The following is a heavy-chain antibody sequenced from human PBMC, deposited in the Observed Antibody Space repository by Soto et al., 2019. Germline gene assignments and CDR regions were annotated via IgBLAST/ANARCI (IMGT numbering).Heavy chain of an antibody. Sequence: GASMKFSSKVSGYSFTSYWISWVRQLPGKDLEWMGRIDPSDSYTNYSPSFQGHVTISADKSISTAYLQWSSLKASDTAMYYCASWDTAMAFDYWGQGTLVTVSS. J-gene: IGHJ4*02. CDR1: GYSFTSYW. D-gene: IGHD5-18*01. CDR2: IDPSDSYT. CDR3: ASWDTAMAFDY. V-gene: IGHV5-10-1*01.